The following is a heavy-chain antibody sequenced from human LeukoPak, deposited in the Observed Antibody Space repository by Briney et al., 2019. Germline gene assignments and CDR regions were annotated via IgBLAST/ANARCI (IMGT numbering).Heavy chain of an antibody. D-gene: IGHD7-27*01. V-gene: IGHV3-48*01. CDR2: ISSTSNPI. Sequence: GGSLRLSCGASGFNFSTYSMNWVRQAPGRGLEWLSYISSTSNPIYYADSVKGRFTISRDNSKNTLHLQMNSLRAEDTAIYYCARELVSLGTGYFDLWGRGTLVTVSS. CDR1: GFNFSTYS. J-gene: IGHJ2*01. CDR3: ARELVSLGTGYFDL.